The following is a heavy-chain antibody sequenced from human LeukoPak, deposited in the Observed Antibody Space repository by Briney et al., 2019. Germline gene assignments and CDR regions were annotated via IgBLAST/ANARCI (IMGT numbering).Heavy chain of an antibody. CDR2: VDYSGST. V-gene: IGHV4-61*01. Sequence: SETLSLTCSVSGGSVSSGIYYWSWIRQPPGKGLEWIGHVDYSGSTSYNPSLKRRVTVSLDTSKNQFSLKVMYLTAADTAVYYCARGIRTGYGYWGQGTLDTVSS. CDR3: ARGIRTGYGY. D-gene: IGHD1-1*01. J-gene: IGHJ4*02. CDR1: GGSVSSGIYY.